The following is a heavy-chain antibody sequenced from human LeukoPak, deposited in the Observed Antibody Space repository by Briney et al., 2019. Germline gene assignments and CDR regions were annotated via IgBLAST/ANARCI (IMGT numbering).Heavy chain of an antibody. CDR3: ARELSGSSSIGTTWFDP. V-gene: IGHV1-2*02. D-gene: IGHD6-6*01. CDR1: GYTFTGYY. J-gene: IGHJ5*02. CDR2: INPKSGGT. Sequence: ASVKVSCKASGYTFTGYYMHWVRQAPGQGLEWMGWINPKSGGTNYAQKFQGRVTMTRDTSMSTAYMELSRLRSDDTAVYYCARELSGSSSIGTTWFDPWGQGTLVTVSS.